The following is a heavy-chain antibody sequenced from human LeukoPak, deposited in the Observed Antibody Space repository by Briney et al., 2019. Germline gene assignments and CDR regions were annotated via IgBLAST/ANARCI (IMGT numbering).Heavy chain of an antibody. V-gene: IGHV4-61*02. D-gene: IGHD1-26*01. CDR1: GGSMSSGSYY. CDR3: ARGLVGGHLDY. CDR2: IYTSGST. J-gene: IGHJ4*02. Sequence: SETLSLTCTVSGGSMSSGSYYWSWIRQPAGKGLEWIGRIYTSGSTNYNPSLKSRVTISVDTSKNQFSLKLSSVTAADTAVYYCARGLVGGHLDYWGQGTLVTVSS.